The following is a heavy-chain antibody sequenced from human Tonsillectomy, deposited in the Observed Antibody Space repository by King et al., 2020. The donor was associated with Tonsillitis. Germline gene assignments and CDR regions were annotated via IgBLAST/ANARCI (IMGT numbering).Heavy chain of an antibody. V-gene: IGHV4-34*01. Sequence: VQLQQWGAGLLKPSETLSLTCAVYGGSFSGYYWTWIRQPPGKGLEWIGEINHSGSTNYNPSLKSRATISVDTSKNQFSLKLSSVTAADTAVYYCARGGEYYYGSGSYSPANWFDPWGQGTLVTVSS. CDR2: INHSGST. D-gene: IGHD3-10*01. CDR1: GGSFSGYY. CDR3: ARGGEYYYGSGSYSPANWFDP. J-gene: IGHJ5*02.